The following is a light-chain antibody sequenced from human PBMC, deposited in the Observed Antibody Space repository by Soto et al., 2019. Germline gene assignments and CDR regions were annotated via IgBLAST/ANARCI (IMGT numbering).Light chain of an antibody. CDR2: DAY. CDR3: QQRHMWPIT. CDR1: QSFRGL. V-gene: IGKV3-11*01. J-gene: IGKJ5*01. Sequence: VLTHSPFTLSLSPGERATLSCRASQSFRGLLAWYQQKPGQAPRLLIYDAYNRATGIPPRFSGSGSGTDFTLTISSLEPEDSAVYYCQQRHMWPITFGQGTRLETK.